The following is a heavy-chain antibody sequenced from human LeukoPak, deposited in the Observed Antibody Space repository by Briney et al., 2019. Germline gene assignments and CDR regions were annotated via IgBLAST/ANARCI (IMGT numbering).Heavy chain of an antibody. CDR3: ARMSSYYDSSGYPPLDY. V-gene: IGHV4-59*01. Sequence: PSETLSLTCTVSGGSISSYYWSWIRQPPGKGLEWIGYIYYSGSTNYNPSLKSRVTISVDTSKNQFSLKLSSVTAADTAAYYCARMSSYYDSSGYPPLDYWGQGTLVTVSS. D-gene: IGHD3-22*01. CDR2: IYYSGST. CDR1: GGSISSYY. J-gene: IGHJ4*02.